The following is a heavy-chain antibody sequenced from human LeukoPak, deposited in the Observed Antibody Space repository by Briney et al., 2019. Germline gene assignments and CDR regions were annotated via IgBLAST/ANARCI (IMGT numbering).Heavy chain of an antibody. D-gene: IGHD3-22*01. J-gene: IGHJ4*02. Sequence: PGGSLRLSCAASGFTFSSHAMNWVRQAPGKGLEWVSAVSGAGGSTYYADSVKGRFTISRDNSKNTVYLQMNSLRAEDSAVYYCAKRFYSDSVGYLGSVDYWGQGTLVTVSS. CDR3: AKRFYSDSVGYLGSVDY. V-gene: IGHV3-23*01. CDR1: GFTFSSHA. CDR2: VSGAGGST.